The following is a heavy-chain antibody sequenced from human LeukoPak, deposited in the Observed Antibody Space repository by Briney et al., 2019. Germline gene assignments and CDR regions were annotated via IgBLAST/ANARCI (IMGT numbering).Heavy chain of an antibody. CDR2: IRYDGSNK. D-gene: IGHD2-21*01. CDR1: GFTFSSYG. V-gene: IGHV3-30*02. CDR3: ARGWWCGGRDYYYYYMDV. J-gene: IGHJ6*03. Sequence: GGSLRLSCAASGFTFSSYGMHWVRQAPGKGLEWVAFIRYDGSNKYYADSVKGRFTISRDNAKNSLYLQMNSLRAEDTAVYYWARGWWCGGRDYYYYYMDVWGKGTTVTISS.